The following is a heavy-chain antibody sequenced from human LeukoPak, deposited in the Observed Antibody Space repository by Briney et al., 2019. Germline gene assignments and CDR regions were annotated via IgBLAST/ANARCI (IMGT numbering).Heavy chain of an antibody. Sequence: GGSLRLSCAASGFTFSSYGMHWVRQAPGKGLEWVAVIWYDGSNKYYADSVKGRFTISRDNSKNTLYLQMNSLRAEDTAVYYCARAGYYYDSSGCFDYWGQGTLVTVSS. CDR1: GFTFSSYG. CDR3: ARAGYYYDSSGCFDY. D-gene: IGHD3-22*01. V-gene: IGHV3-33*01. J-gene: IGHJ4*02. CDR2: IWYDGSNK.